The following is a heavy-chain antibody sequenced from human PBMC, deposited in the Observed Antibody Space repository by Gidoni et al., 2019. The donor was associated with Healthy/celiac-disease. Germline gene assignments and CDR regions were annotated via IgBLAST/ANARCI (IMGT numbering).Heavy chain of an antibody. D-gene: IGHD2-2*02. CDR3: ARGQYCSSTSCYTPGNRYNWFDP. CDR1: GGTFSSYA. J-gene: IGHJ5*02. CDR2: IIPIFGTA. V-gene: IGHV1-69*01. Sequence: QVQLVQSGAEVKKPGSSVKVSCKASGGTFSSYAISWVRQAPGQGLEWMGGIIPIFGTANYAQKFQGRVTITADESTSTAYMELSSLRSEDTAVYYCARGQYCSSTSCYTPGNRYNWFDPWGQGTLVTVSS.